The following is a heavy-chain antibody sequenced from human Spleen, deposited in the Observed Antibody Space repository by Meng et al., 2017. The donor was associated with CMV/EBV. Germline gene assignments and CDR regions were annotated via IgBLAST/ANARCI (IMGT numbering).Heavy chain of an antibody. CDR2: IHHSGSA. CDR1: GGSMSSGNYY. Sequence: QVRLQESAPGLVEPSRTLSPTCTVSGGSMSSGNYYWSWIRQPPGKGLEWIGYIHHSGSAYYNPSLRSRVSISVDTSKNQFSLNLNSMTAADTAVYYCASFDHIPRRNYFDYWGQGTLVTVSS. D-gene: IGHD2-21*01. CDR3: ASFDHIPRRNYFDY. V-gene: IGHV4-30-4*01. J-gene: IGHJ4*02.